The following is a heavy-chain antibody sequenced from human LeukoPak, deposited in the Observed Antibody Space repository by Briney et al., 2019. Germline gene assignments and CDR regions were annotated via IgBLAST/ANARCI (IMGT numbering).Heavy chain of an antibody. D-gene: IGHD5-18*01. CDR2: IRSSPFTI. V-gene: IGHV3-48*04. CDR3: ARVPGDTAMATGY. CDR1: GFTFNTYS. J-gene: IGHJ4*02. Sequence: PGGSLRLSCAASGFTFNTYSMNWVRQAPGKGLEWLAYIRSSPFTIYYADSVKGRFTISRDNAKNSLYLQMNSLRAEDTAVYYCARVPGDTAMATGYWGQGTLVTVSS.